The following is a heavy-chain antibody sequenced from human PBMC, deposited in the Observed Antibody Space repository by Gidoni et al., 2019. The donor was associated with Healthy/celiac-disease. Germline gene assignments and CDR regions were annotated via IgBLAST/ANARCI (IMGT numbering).Heavy chain of an antibody. CDR2: ISWNSGSI. V-gene: IGHV3-9*01. D-gene: IGHD2-21*01. CDR1: GFPFDDYA. CDR3: AKDWAPYCGGDCRRPSWFDP. Sequence: EVQLVESGGGLVQPGRSLRLSCAASGFPFDDYAMHWVRQAPGKGLEWVSGISWNSGSIGYADSVKGRFTISRDNAKNSLYLQMNSLRAEDTALYYCAKDWAPYCGGDCRRPSWFDPWGQGTLVTVSS. J-gene: IGHJ5*02.